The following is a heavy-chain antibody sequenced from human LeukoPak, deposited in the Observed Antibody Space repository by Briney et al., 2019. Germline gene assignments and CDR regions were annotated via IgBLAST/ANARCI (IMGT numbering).Heavy chain of an antibody. CDR1: GFTFSSKW. D-gene: IGHD1-26*01. CDR2: IKKDGSEE. Sequence: QAGRSLRLSCAAAGFTFSSKWMSSVRQDPGKGLEWVANIKKDGSEENFVDSVKGRFNISRDNAKKSLYLQMNSLRAEDTAVYYCARGSSAGASLRHDYWGQGTLVTVSS. CDR3: ARGSSAGASLRHDY. V-gene: IGHV3-7*01. J-gene: IGHJ4*02.